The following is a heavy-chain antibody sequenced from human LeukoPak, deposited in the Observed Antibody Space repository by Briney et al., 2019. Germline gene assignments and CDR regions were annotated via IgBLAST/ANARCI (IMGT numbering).Heavy chain of an antibody. CDR2: ISYDGSKK. J-gene: IGHJ4*02. D-gene: IGHD2-2*01. CDR3: ARGDCSSTSCYPHCFYFDY. CDR1: GFTFSS. V-gene: IGHV3-30*04. Sequence: GGSLRHSCAASGFTFSSMHWVRQAPGKGLEWVAVISYDGSKKYYADSVKGRFTISRDNSKNTLYLQMDSLGAEDTAVYYCARGDCSSTSCYPHCFYFDYWGQGTLVTVSS.